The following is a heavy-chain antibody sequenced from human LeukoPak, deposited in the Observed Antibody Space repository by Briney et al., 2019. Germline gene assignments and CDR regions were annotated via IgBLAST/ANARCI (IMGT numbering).Heavy chain of an antibody. D-gene: IGHD5-12*01. J-gene: IGHJ4*02. CDR1: GFTFGSYE. CDR3: ARDGYSGYDLDY. Sequence: GGSLRLSCAASGFTFGSYEMNWVRQAPGKGLEWVSYISSSGSTIYYADSVKGRFTISRDNAKNSLYLQMNSLRAEDTAVYYCARDGYSGYDLDYWGQGTLVTVSS. CDR2: ISSSGSTI. V-gene: IGHV3-48*03.